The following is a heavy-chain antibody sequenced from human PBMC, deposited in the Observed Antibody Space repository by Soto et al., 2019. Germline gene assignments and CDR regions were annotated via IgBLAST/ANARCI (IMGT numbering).Heavy chain of an antibody. V-gene: IGHV1-18*01. J-gene: IGHJ4*02. CDR3: ARVAPSYGDYAGYFDY. CDR2: ISAYNGNT. CDR1: GYTFTNYG. D-gene: IGHD4-17*01. Sequence: QVPLVQSGAEVKKPGASVKVSCKASGYTFTNYGISWVRQAPGQGLEWMGWISAYNGNTNYAQKLQGRVTMTTDTSTSTAYMELRSLRSDDTAVYYCARVAPSYGDYAGYFDYWGQGTLVTVSS.